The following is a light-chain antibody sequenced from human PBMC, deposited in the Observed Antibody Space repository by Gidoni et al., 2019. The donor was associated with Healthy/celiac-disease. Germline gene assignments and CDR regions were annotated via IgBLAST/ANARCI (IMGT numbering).Light chain of an antibody. CDR2: GAS. V-gene: IGKV3-20*01. Sequence: PGTLSLSPGERATLSCRASQSVSSSYLAWYQQKPGQAPRLLIYGASSRATGIPDRFSGSGSGTDFTLTISRLEPEDFAVYYCQQYGSSPYTFGQXTKLEIK. J-gene: IGKJ2*01. CDR1: QSVSSSY. CDR3: QQYGSSPYT.